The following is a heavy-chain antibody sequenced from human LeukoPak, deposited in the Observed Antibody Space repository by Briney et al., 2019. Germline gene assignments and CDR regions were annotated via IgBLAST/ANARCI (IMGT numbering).Heavy chain of an antibody. CDR1: GGSISSSSYY. V-gene: IGHV4-39*07. Sequence: PSETLSLTCTVPGGSISSSSYYWGWIRQPPGKGLEWIGSIYYSGSTYYNPSLKSRVTISVDTSKNQFSLKLSSVTAADTAVYYCARHSSPVVHLGYYFDYWGQGTLVTVSS. D-gene: IGHD2-2*01. J-gene: IGHJ4*02. CDR3: ARHSSPVVHLGYYFDY. CDR2: IYYSGST.